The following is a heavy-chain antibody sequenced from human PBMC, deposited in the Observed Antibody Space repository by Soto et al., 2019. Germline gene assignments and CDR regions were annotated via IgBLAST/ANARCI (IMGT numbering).Heavy chain of an antibody. Sequence: XETLSLTCTVAGGSISGSRYYWGWIRQPPGKGLEWIGSIYYNGITYYNLSLKSRVAISVDTSKTQLSLRLRSVTAADTAVYYCATTPGLAPGGSFDYSGRGTLATVSS. D-gene: IGHD6-13*01. CDR3: ATTPGLAPGGSFDY. J-gene: IGHJ4*02. CDR1: GGSISGSRYY. V-gene: IGHV4-39*01. CDR2: IYYNGIT.